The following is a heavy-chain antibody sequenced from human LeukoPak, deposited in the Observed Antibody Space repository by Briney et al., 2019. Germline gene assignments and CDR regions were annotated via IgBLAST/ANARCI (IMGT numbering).Heavy chain of an antibody. V-gene: IGHV4-59*12. CDR1: GGSISSYY. Sequence: SETLSLTCTVSGGSISSYYWSWIRQPPGKGLEWIGYIYYSGSTNYNPSLKSRVTISVDTSKNQFSLKLSSVTAADTAVYYCARESITMVRGVIMPALYGMDVWGKGTTVTVSS. CDR3: ARESITMVRGVIMPALYGMDV. CDR2: IYYSGST. D-gene: IGHD3-10*01. J-gene: IGHJ6*04.